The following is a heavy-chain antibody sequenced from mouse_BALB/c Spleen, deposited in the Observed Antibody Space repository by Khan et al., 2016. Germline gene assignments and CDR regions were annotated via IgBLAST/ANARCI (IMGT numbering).Heavy chain of an antibody. CDR1: VFNIKDYY. Sequence: VQLQQSGAELVRSGASVKLSCTASVFNIKDYYMHWVKQRPEQGLEWIGWIDPENGDTEYAPKFTGKATMTADTSSNAAYLQFSSLTSEDSAVYYCNAIYYGNDVYFDYWGQGTTLTVSS. CDR2: IDPENGDT. V-gene: IGHV14-4*02. D-gene: IGHD2-2*01. CDR3: NAIYYGNDVYFDY. J-gene: IGHJ2*01.